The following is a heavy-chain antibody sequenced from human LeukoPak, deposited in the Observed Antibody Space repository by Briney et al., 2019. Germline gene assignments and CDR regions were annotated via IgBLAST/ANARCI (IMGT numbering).Heavy chain of an antibody. CDR2: ISSSSRYI. V-gene: IGHV3-21*01. J-gene: IGHJ4*02. D-gene: IGHD3-10*01. Sequence: PAGSLRLSCAASGFTFTSYSMNWVRQAQGKGMEWVSSISSSSRYIYYADSVKGRFTIYRDNAKNSLYLQMNSLRDEDTAVYYCASDSGSRSYFPYYFDYWGQGTLVTVSS. CDR1: GFTFTSYS. CDR3: ASDSGSRSYFPYYFDY.